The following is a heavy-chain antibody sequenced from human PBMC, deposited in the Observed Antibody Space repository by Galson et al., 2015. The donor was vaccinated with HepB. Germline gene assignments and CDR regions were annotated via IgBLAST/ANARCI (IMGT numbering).Heavy chain of an antibody. CDR1: GFAFDTHA. CDR3: AKGYGLFDS. CDR2: ISGNGDST. D-gene: IGHD5-18*01. J-gene: IGHJ5*01. Sequence: SLRLSCAASGFAFDTHAMSWVRQAPGRGLEWISGISGNGDSTFHADSVKCRFTVSRDNSNNMLYLQMNSLRAEDAGLYFCAKGYGLFDSWGQGILVTVSS. V-gene: IGHV3-23*01.